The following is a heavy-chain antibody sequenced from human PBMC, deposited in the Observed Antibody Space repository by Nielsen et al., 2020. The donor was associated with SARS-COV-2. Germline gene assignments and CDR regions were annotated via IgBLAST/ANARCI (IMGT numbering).Heavy chain of an antibody. CDR2: ISYDGSNK. D-gene: IGHD6-19*01. J-gene: IGHJ4*02. V-gene: IGHV3-30-3*01. CDR3: ARDGSGWYIGY. CDR1: GFTFSSYA. Sequence: GSLRLSCAASGFTFSSYAMHWVRQAPGKGLEWVAVISYDGSNKYYADSVKGRFTISRDNSKNTLYLQMNSLRAEDTAVYYCARDGSGWYIGYWGQGTLVTVSS.